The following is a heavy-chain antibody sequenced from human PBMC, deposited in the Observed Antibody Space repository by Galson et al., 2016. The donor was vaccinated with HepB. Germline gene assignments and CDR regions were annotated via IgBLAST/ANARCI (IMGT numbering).Heavy chain of an antibody. CDR1: GLSLNTSGVC. Sequence: PALVKPTQTLTLTCTFSGLSLNTSGVCVSWIRRPPGKALEWLALIDWDDDKYYSTSLKTRLTISKDTSKSQVVLTMTNMDPVDTATYYCARNSGRYLFDFWGQGTLVTVSS. CDR3: ARNSGRYLFDF. V-gene: IGHV2-70*01. D-gene: IGHD1-26*01. CDR2: IDWDDDK. J-gene: IGHJ4*02.